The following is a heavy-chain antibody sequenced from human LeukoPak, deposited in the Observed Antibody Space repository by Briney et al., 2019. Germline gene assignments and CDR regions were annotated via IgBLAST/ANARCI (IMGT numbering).Heavy chain of an antibody. D-gene: IGHD2-2*01. CDR3: GRANIVVVPAAIAWFDH. V-gene: IGHV1-18*01. CDR1: GYTFTSYG. Sequence: ASVKVSCKASGYTFTSYGISWVRQAPGQGLEWMGWISAYNGNTNYAQKLQGRVTMTTDTSTSTAYIELMSLRSDDTAVYYCGRANIVVVPAAIAWFDHWGQGTLVTVSS. J-gene: IGHJ5*02. CDR2: ISAYNGNT.